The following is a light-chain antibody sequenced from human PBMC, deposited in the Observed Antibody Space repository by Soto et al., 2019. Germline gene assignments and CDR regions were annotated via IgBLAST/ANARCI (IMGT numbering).Light chain of an antibody. V-gene: IGKV1-5*01. CDR3: QQFNYYPYS. CDR2: HAS. J-gene: IGKJ2*03. Sequence: IKMTQSPSTLSAFVGDRVTLTCRDGQSISTWLAWYQQKPGKPPKILIYHASSLESGVPSRFSGSGSGTAFILTITTLQHEDFATYYCQQFNYYPYSFGQGTKLEIK. CDR1: QSISTW.